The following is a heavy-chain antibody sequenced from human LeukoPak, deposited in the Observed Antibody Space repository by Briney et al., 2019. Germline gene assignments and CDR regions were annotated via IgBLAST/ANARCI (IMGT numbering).Heavy chain of an antibody. D-gene: IGHD3-22*01. CDR1: GFTFSSYE. CDR3: ARHSDSSGYFYPVDY. CDR2: ISSSGSTI. Sequence: GGSLRLSCAASGFTFSSYEMNWVRQAPGKGLEWVSYISSSGSTIYYTDSMKGRFTISRDNAKNSLYLQMNSLRAEDTAVYYCARHSDSSGYFYPVDYWGQGTLVTVSS. J-gene: IGHJ4*02. V-gene: IGHV3-48*03.